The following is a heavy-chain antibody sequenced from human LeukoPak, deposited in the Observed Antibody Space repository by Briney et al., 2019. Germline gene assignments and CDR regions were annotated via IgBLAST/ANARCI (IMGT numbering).Heavy chain of an antibody. V-gene: IGHV4-59*01. Sequence: SETLTLSCNASGGTISSYDCSWMRQPPGKGLEWIGFIYFSGSTNYNPSLKGRVTISVDTSNNQFSLKLNSVTAADTAVYYCARVAVPGILAAGRGHFDYWGQGTVVTVSS. J-gene: IGHJ4*02. CDR1: GGTISSYD. CDR2: IYFSGST. D-gene: IGHD6-13*01. CDR3: ARVAVPGILAAGRGHFDY.